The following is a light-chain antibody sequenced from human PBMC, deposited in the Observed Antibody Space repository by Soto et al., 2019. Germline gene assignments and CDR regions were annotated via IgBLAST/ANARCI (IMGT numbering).Light chain of an antibody. V-gene: IGKV1-5*01. CDR3: QQYNSYSGT. CDR2: DAS. CDR1: QSISSW. Sequence: DIQMTQSPSTLSVSVGDRGTITCRASQSISSWLAWYQQKPGKAPKLLIYDASSLESGVRSRFSGSGSGKEFPLPISSLQPDDFANYYCQQYNSYSGTFGQGTKLEIK. J-gene: IGKJ2*02.